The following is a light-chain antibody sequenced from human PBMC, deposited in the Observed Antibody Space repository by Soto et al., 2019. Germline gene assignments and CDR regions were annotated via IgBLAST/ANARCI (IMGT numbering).Light chain of an antibody. CDR3: QQYGNSRGT. CDR1: QSVSTSY. V-gene: IGKV3-20*01. Sequence: DILMTPSPHSLSVSPGDRATLYCMASQSVSTSYLAWYQQKPGQAPRLLIYGASSRATGIPDRFSGSGSGTDLTLSISGLEPEDFAVYYCQQYGNSRGTFGQGTKVDI. CDR2: GAS. J-gene: IGKJ1*01.